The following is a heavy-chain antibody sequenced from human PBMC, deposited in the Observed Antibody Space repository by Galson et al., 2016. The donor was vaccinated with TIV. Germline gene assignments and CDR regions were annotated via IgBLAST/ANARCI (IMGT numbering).Heavy chain of an antibody. D-gene: IGHD3-22*01. CDR3: ARDRYYDASGYYYYYYAMDV. Sequence: SLRLSCAASEITVSRNYMSWVRQAPGRGLEWVSTIYSAGDTYYADSVKGRFTISRDNSKNTVYLQMSGLRTEDTAVYYCARDRYYDASGYYYYYYAMDVWGQGTTVTVSS. V-gene: IGHV3-66*02. CDR1: EITVSRNY. CDR2: IYSAGDT. J-gene: IGHJ6*02.